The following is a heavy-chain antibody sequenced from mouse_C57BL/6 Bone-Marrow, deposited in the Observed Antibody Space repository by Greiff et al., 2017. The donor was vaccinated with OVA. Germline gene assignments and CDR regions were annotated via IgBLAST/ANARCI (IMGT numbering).Heavy chain of an antibody. V-gene: IGHV1-7*01. D-gene: IGHD2-5*01. Sequence: VQLQQSGAELANPGASVKLSCKASGYTFTSYWMHWVKQRPGQGLEWIGYINPSNGYTKYNQKFKDKATLTAYKSSSSAYMQLSSLTYEDSAVYDCADSNFRSFGVGSTGNAVTVSS. J-gene: IGHJ1*03. CDR1: GYTFTSYW. CDR3: ADSNFRSFGV. CDR2: INPSNGYT.